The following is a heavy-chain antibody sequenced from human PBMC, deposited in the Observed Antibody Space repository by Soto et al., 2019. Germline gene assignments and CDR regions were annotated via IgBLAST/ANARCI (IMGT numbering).Heavy chain of an antibody. CDR2: ISAHNGNT. Sequence: QVHLVQSGAEVKKPGASVKVSCKASGYTFTSYGITWVRQAPGQGLEWMGWISAHNGNTDDAQKLQGRVIVTRDTSTSTAHMELRSLRSDDTAVYYCARGRYGDYWGQGALVTVSS. CDR1: GYTFTSYG. J-gene: IGHJ4*02. CDR3: ARGRYGDY. D-gene: IGHD1-1*01. V-gene: IGHV1-18*01.